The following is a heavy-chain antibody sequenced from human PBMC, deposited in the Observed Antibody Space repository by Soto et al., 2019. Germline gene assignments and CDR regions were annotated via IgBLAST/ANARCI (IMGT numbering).Heavy chain of an antibody. CDR3: ARDLYYDYIWGGYRDTLFDY. CDR2: IWYDGSNK. Sequence: PGVSLRLSCAASGFPFSSYGMHWVRQAPGKGLEWVAVIWYDGSNKYYADSVKGRFTISRDNSKNSLYLQMNSLRAEDTAVYYCARDLYYDYIWGGYRDTLFDYWGQGTLVTVSS. V-gene: IGHV3-33*01. CDR1: GFPFSSYG. J-gene: IGHJ4*02. D-gene: IGHD3-16*02.